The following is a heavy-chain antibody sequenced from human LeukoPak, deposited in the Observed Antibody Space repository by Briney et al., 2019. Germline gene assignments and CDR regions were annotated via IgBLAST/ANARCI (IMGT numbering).Heavy chain of an antibody. Sequence: SETLSLTCTVSGGFISSYYWSWIRQPPGKGLECIGYIYYSGSTNYNPSLKSRVTISVDTSKNQFSLKLSSVTAADTAVYYCASGLWYGSGSPFRDYYFDYWGQGTLVTVSS. CDR2: IYYSGST. D-gene: IGHD3-10*01. V-gene: IGHV4-59*01. J-gene: IGHJ4*02. CDR1: GGFISSYY. CDR3: ASGLWYGSGSPFRDYYFDY.